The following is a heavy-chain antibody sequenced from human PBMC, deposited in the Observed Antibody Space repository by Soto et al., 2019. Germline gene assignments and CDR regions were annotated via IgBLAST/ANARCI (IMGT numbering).Heavy chain of an antibody. CDR1: GGSFSGYY. V-gene: IGHV4-34*01. D-gene: IGHD4-17*01. Sequence: QVQLQQWGAGLLKPSETLSLTCAVYGGSFSGYYWSWIRQTPGKGLEWIGEVNHIGITNYSPSIKRRVTISADISRNQFSLKLSSVTVADTAIYYCARKGALLIGDQGVYFQHWGQGTPVTVSS. CDR2: VNHIGIT. J-gene: IGHJ1*01. CDR3: ARKGALLIGDQGVYFQH.